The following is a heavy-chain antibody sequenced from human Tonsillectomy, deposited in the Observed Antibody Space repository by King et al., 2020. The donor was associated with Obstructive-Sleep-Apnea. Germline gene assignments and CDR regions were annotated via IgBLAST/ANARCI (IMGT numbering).Heavy chain of an antibody. CDR3: AKGPKEWLLHPPFDS. D-gene: IGHD6-19*01. V-gene: IGHV3-30*18. Sequence: QLVQSGGGVVQPGRSLRVSCAASGFTFSAYGMHWVRQAPGKGLEWVALISYDGSKKYYTDSMKGRFTISRDNSKNTLYLQMNSLTTEETAVYFCAKGPKEWLLHPPFDSWGQGTLVIVSS. CDR1: GFTFSAYG. J-gene: IGHJ4*02. CDR2: ISYDGSKK.